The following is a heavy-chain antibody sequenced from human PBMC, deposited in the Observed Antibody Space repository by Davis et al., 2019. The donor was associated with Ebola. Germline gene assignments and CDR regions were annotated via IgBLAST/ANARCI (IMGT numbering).Heavy chain of an antibody. CDR2: INHSGST. Sequence: MPSETLSLTCTVSGGSVSSGSYYWSWIRQPPGKGLECIGEINHSGSTNYNPSLKSRVTISVDTSKNQFSLKLSSVTAADTAVYYCSYGDYHAENWGQGTLVTVSS. CDR3: SYGDYHAEN. D-gene: IGHD4-17*01. V-gene: IGHV4-39*07. CDR1: GGSVSSGSYY. J-gene: IGHJ4*02.